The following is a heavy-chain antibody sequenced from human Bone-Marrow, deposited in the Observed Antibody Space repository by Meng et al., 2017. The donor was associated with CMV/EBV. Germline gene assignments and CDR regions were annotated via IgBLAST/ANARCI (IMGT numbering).Heavy chain of an antibody. CDR3: ASAMIRTVTTYYHYLYGLDV. V-gene: IGHV1-69*10. D-gene: IGHD3-10*01. CDR1: GGTFSKYA. CDR2: IIPMIEKA. Sequence: SVKVSCKASGGTFSKYAFSWVRQAPGQGLEWMGGIIPMIEKAHYAQKFQGTVMITADKSTSTAYMEVSSLKSDDTAVYYCASAMIRTVTTYYHYLYGLDVWGQGTTVTV. J-gene: IGHJ6*02.